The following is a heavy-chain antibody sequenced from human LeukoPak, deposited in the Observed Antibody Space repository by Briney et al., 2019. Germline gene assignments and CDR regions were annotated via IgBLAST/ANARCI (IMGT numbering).Heavy chain of an antibody. D-gene: IGHD6-13*01. Sequence: GGSLRLSCAASGFTFDDYTMHWVRQAPGKGLEWVSLISWDGGSTYYADSVKGRFTISRDNSKNSLYLQMNSLRTEDTALYYCAKDGRAAAEHYFDYWSQGTLVTVSS. CDR3: AKDGRAAAEHYFDY. J-gene: IGHJ4*02. V-gene: IGHV3-43*01. CDR1: GFTFDDYT. CDR2: ISWDGGST.